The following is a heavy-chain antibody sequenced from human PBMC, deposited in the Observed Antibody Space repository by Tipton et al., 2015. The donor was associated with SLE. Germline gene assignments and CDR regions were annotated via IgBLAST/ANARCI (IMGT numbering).Heavy chain of an antibody. CDR1: XXXXXDFX. J-gene: IGHJ4*02. D-gene: IGHD4/OR15-4a*01. CDR2: ISSDGTKT. V-gene: IGHV3-30-3*01. Sequence: SLRLSCAASXXXXXDFXXXXXRQAPGKGLEWVALISSDGTKTFCADSVKGRFSISRDNSNNTLYLQMRSLRTEDTALYYCAGAGHWGQGTLVTVSS. CDR3: AGAGH.